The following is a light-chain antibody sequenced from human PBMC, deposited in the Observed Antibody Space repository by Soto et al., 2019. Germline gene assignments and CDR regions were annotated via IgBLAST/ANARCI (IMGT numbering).Light chain of an antibody. Sequence: QSALTQPASVSGSPGQSITISCTGTSSDVGAYHFVSWYQQHPGKAPKLIIYDVSDRPSGVSNRFSGSKSGNTASLTISGLQAEDEADYHCSSYTTSSTLVFGGGTQLTVL. J-gene: IGLJ2*01. V-gene: IGLV2-14*01. CDR1: SSDVGAYHF. CDR3: SSYTTSSTLV. CDR2: DVS.